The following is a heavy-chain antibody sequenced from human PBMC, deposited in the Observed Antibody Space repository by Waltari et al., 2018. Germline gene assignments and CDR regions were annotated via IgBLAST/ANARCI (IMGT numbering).Heavy chain of an antibody. CDR3: AKEGIGYSTSGGLDS. V-gene: IGHV3-30*02. CDR1: GFTLSTYG. Sequence: QVQLVESGGGVVQPGGSLRLSCVATGFTLSTYGIHWVRQAPGKGLEWVAFLRYDGKNTYYDDSVKGRFTISRDNSENTLYLQMNSLRTEDTSVYHCAKEGIGYSTSGGLDSWGQGTLVTVSS. CDR2: LRYDGKNT. D-gene: IGHD6-6*01. J-gene: IGHJ4*02.